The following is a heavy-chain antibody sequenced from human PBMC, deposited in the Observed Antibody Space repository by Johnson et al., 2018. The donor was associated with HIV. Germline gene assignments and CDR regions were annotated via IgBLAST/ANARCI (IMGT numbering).Heavy chain of an antibody. Sequence: EVQLVESGGGLVQPGGSLRLSCGASGFSVSRNHMNWVRQVPGKGLEYVSSISSNGGSTYYANSVKGRFTISRDNSKNTLYLQMGSLRAEDMAVYYCAREGRGSSSGAFDIWGQGTMVTVSS. CDR3: AREGRGSSSGAFDI. CDR1: GFSVSRNH. CDR2: ISSNGGST. J-gene: IGHJ3*02. V-gene: IGHV3-64*01. D-gene: IGHD6-6*01.